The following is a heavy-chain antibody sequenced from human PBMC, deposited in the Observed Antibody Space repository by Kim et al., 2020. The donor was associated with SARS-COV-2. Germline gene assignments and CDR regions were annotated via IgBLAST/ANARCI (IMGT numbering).Heavy chain of an antibody. J-gene: IGHJ4*02. CDR3: AKRDCNGGSCPIDY. Sequence: GGSLRLSCVGSGFTFSSYAMNWVRQAPGQGLEWLSAISDSGVNTYHADSVKGRFTISRDNPKNTLYLQMNSLRADDTAVYYCAKRDCNGGSCPIDYWGQGTLVTVSS. V-gene: IGHV3-23*01. CDR2: ISDSGVNT. D-gene: IGHD2-15*01. CDR1: GFTFSSYA.